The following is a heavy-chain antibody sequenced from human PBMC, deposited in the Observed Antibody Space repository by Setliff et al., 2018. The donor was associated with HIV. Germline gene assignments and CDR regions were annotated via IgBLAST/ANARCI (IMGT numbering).Heavy chain of an antibody. CDR2: IIPILGIA. D-gene: IGHD1-26*01. V-gene: IGHV1-69*10. J-gene: IGHJ4*02. Sequence: SVXVSCKASGGTFSSYAISWVRQAPGQGLEWMGGIIPILGIANYAQKFQGRVTITTDESTSTAYMELSSLRSEDTAVYYCARFGVGLGSFDYWGQGTLVTVSS. CDR3: ARFGVGLGSFDY. CDR1: GGTFSSYA.